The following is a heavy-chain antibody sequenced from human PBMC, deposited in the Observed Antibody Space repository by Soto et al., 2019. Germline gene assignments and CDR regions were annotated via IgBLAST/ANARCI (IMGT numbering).Heavy chain of an antibody. CDR2: VSGSGSST. V-gene: IGHV3-23*01. Sequence: EVQLLESGGGLVQPGGSLRLFCAASGFTFSSYAMSWVRQAPGKGLEWVSGVSGSGSSTYYADSVKGRFTISRDNSKNTLYPQMNSLRVEDTARYYCARTIAAAGTDYWGQGTLVTVSS. CDR3: ARTIAAAGTDY. J-gene: IGHJ4*02. CDR1: GFTFSSYA. D-gene: IGHD6-13*01.